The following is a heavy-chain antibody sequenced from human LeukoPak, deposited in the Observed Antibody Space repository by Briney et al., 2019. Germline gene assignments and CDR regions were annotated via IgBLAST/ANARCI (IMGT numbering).Heavy chain of an antibody. J-gene: IGHJ4*02. Sequence: GGSLRLSCAASGFTFSGYWMTWVRQAPGKGLEWVGNIKQDGTEKYYVDSVKGRLTISRDNAKTSLYVQMNRLRAEDTAIYYCARWEYTSGWYYIDSWGQGTLVTVSS. CDR2: IKQDGTEK. CDR1: GFTFSGYW. CDR3: ARWEYTSGWYYIDS. D-gene: IGHD6-19*01. V-gene: IGHV3-7*01.